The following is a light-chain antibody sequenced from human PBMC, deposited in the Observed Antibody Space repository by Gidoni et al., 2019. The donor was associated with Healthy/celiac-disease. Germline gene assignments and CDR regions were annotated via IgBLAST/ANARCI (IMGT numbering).Light chain of an antibody. V-gene: IGLV2-14*01. J-gene: IGLJ2*01. CDR2: EVS. Sequence: QSALTQPAYVSGSPGQSITISCTGTSSDVGGYNYVSWYQQHPGKAPKLMIYEVSNRPSGVSNRFSGSKSGNTASLTISGLQAEDEADYYCSSYTSSSTPVFGGGTKLTVL. CDR1: SSDVGGYNY. CDR3: SSYTSSSTPV.